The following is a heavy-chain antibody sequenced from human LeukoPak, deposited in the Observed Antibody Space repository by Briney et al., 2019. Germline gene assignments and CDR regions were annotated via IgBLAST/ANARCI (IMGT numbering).Heavy chain of an antibody. CDR3: ARARRYYGSEVKDAFDI. J-gene: IGHJ3*02. V-gene: IGHV3-33*08. CDR2: IWYDGSNK. D-gene: IGHD3-10*01. CDR1: GFTFSSYG. Sequence: PGGSLRLSCAASGFTFSSYGMHWVRQAPGKGLEWVAVIWYDGSNKYYADSVKGRFTISRDNSKNTLYLQMNSLRAEDTAVYYCARARRYYGSEVKDAFDIWGQGTMVTVSS.